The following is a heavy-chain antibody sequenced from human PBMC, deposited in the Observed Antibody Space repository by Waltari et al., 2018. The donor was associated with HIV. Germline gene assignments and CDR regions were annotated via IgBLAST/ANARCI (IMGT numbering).Heavy chain of an antibody. J-gene: IGHJ3*02. CDR2: INAGNGNT. CDR3: ASGAAGTVDAFDI. V-gene: IGHV1-3*01. CDR1: GYTFTSYA. D-gene: IGHD6-13*01. Sequence: QVQLVQSGAEVKKPGASVTVSCKASGYTFTSYAMHRVRQAPGQRLEWMGWINAGNGNTKYSQKFQGRVTITRDTSASTAYMELSSLRSEDTAVYYCASGAAGTVDAFDIWGQGTMVTVSS.